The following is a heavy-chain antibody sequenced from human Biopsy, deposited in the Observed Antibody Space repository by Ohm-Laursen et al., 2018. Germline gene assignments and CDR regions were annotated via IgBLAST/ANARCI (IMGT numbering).Heavy chain of an antibody. CDR3: ARGGGGNSRDWYFDL. CDR1: GFPFSDYY. V-gene: IGHV3-11*04. J-gene: IGHJ2*01. CDR2: ISSGGTTI. Sequence: LSLTCAASGFPFSDYYMRWIRQAPGKGLEWVSYISSGGTTIYYADSVKGRFTISRDNAKNSLYLQMNSLRAEDTAVYYCARGGGGNSRDWYFDLWGRGTLVTVSS. D-gene: IGHD1-7*01.